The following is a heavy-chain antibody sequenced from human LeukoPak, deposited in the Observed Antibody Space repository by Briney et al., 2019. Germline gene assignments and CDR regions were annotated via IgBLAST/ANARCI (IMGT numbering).Heavy chain of an antibody. D-gene: IGHD3-22*01. CDR1: GYSFTSYW. Sequence: GASLKISCKGSGYSFTSYWIGWVRQLPGKGLEWMGIIYPGDSDTRYSPSFQGQVTISADKSISTAYLQWSSLKASDTAMYYCARAPPYYYDSSGYYGLDAFDIWGQGTMVTVSS. CDR2: IYPGDSDT. CDR3: ARAPPYYYDSSGYYGLDAFDI. J-gene: IGHJ3*02. V-gene: IGHV5-51*01.